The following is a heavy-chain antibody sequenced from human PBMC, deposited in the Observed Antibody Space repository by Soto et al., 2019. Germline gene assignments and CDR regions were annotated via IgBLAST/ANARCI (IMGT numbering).Heavy chain of an antibody. CDR2: INTDGGSS. J-gene: IGHJ3*02. D-gene: IGHD2-2*01. CDR1: GFTFSGHW. V-gene: IGHV3-74*03. Sequence: EVQLVESGGDLVQPGGSLRLSCAASGFTFSGHWMHWVRQVPGKGLEWVSRINTDGGSSAYADSVKGRFTISRDNAKNTLYLQMNGLNAADTAVYYCAREAGYCSRTSCYRRAFDTWGQGTTVTVSS. CDR3: AREAGYCSRTSCYRRAFDT.